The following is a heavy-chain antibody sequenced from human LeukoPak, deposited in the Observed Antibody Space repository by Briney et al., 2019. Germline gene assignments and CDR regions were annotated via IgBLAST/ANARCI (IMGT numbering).Heavy chain of an antibody. CDR3: ARIYLHCSSTSCSNYYYYMDV. V-gene: IGHV3-21*01. CDR2: ISSSSSYI. J-gene: IGHJ6*03. CDR1: GFTFSSYS. Sequence: GGSLRLSCAASGFTFSSYSMNWVRQAPGKGLEWVSSISSSSSYIYYADSVKGRFTISRDNAKNSLYLQMNSLRAEDTAVYYCARIYLHCSSTSCSNYYYYMDVWGKGTTVTVSS. D-gene: IGHD2-2*01.